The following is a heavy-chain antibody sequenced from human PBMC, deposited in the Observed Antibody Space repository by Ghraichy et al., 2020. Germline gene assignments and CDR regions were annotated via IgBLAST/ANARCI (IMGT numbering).Heavy chain of an antibody. CDR3: AKEGDYYDSSGYQLVTRIDAFDI. V-gene: IGHV3-11*01. D-gene: IGHD3-22*01. CDR2: ISSSGSTI. Sequence: GGSLRLSCAASGFTFSDYYMSWIRQAPGKGLEWVSYISSSGSTIYYADSVKGRFTISRDNAKNSLYLQMNSLRAEDTAVYYCAKEGDYYDSSGYQLVTRIDAFDIWCKGTMATFSS. CDR1: GFTFSDYY. J-gene: IGHJ3*02.